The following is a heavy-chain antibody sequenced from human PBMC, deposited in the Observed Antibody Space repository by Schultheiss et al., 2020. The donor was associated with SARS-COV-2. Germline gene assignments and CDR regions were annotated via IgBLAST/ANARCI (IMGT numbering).Heavy chain of an antibody. Sequence: SETLSLTCAVSGGSISSSNWWSWVRQPPGKGLEWIGEIYHSGSTNYNPSLKSRVTISVDTSKNQFSLKLSSVTAADTAVYYCARGSTDNYGMDVWGQGTTVTVSS. CDR3: ARGSTDNYGMDV. D-gene: IGHD4-11*01. J-gene: IGHJ6*02. CDR1: GGSISSSNW. V-gene: IGHV4-4*02. CDR2: IYHSGST.